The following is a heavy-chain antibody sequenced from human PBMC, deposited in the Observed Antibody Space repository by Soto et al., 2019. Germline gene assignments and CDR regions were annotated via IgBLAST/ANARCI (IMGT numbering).Heavy chain of an antibody. CDR1: GGSISSGGYY. V-gene: IGHV4-31*03. Sequence: QVQLQESGPGLMKPSQTLSLTCTVSGGSISSGGYYWSWIRQHPGKGLEWIGYIYHSGTTYYTPSLNSRVIISVDTSKNQFSPTLTSVTAADTAVYYCARVRGNQLLVWFDPWGPGTLVTVSS. D-gene: IGHD2-2*01. CDR2: IYHSGTT. J-gene: IGHJ5*02. CDR3: ARVRGNQLLVWFDP.